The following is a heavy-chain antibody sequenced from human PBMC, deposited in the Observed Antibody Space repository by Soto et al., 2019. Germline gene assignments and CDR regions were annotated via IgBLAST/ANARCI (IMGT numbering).Heavy chain of an antibody. V-gene: IGHV1-18*01. CDR3: ARVIIVLVPAATDDNWFDP. Sequence: VASVKVSCKASGYTFTSYGISWVRQAPGQGLEWMGWISAYNGNTNYAQKLQGRVTMTTDTSTSTAYMELRSLRSDDTAVYYCARVIIVLVPAATDDNWFDPWGQGTLVTVSS. CDR2: ISAYNGNT. D-gene: IGHD2-2*01. CDR1: GYTFTSYG. J-gene: IGHJ5*02.